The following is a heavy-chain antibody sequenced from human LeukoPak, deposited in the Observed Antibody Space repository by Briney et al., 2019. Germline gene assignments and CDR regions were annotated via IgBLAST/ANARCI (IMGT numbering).Heavy chain of an antibody. CDR3: ASPANDLPYYYYMDV. V-gene: IGHV3-7*01. CDR2: IKQDGSEK. D-gene: IGHD1-1*01. Sequence: GGSLTLSCAASGFTFSSYWMSWVRQAPGKGLEWVANIKQDGSEKYYVDSVKGRFTISRDNAKNSLYLQMNSLRAEDTAVYYCASPANDLPYYYYMDVWGKGTTVTVSS. CDR1: GFTFSSYW. J-gene: IGHJ6*03.